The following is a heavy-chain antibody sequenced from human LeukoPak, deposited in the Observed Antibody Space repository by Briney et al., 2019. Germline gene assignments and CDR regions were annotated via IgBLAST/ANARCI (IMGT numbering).Heavy chain of an antibody. CDR3: ARDPHGGWYNEPDYYYYYMDV. J-gene: IGHJ6*03. Sequence: GGSLRLSGAASGFTFSSYSMNWVPKAPGKGLERVPYINSSSSTIYYADSVKGRFTISRDNAKNSLYLQMNSLRAEDTAVYYCARDPHGGWYNEPDYYYYYMDVWGKGTTVSVSS. CDR1: GFTFSSYS. D-gene: IGHD6-19*01. CDR2: INSSSSTI. V-gene: IGHV3-48*01.